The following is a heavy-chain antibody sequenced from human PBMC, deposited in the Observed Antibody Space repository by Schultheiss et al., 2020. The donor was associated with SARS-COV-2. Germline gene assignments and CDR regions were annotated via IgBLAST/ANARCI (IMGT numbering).Heavy chain of an antibody. D-gene: IGHD3-10*01. V-gene: IGHV4-59*01. CDR3: ARSYGSGSLGGMDV. CDR1: GGSFSGYY. Sequence: SQTLSLTCAVYGGSFSGYYWSWIRQPPGKGLEWIGYIYYSGSTNYNPSLKSRVTISVDTSKNQFSLKLSSVTAADTAVYYCARSYGSGSLGGMDVWGQGTTVTVSS. CDR2: IYYSGST. J-gene: IGHJ6*02.